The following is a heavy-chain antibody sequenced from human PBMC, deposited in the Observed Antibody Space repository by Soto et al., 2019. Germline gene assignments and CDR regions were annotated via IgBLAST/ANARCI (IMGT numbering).Heavy chain of an antibody. CDR2: ISAYNGNT. CDR3: AREPWLFSIQKGTYFYY. CDR1: GYTFTSYG. Sequence: QVQLVQSGAEVKKPGASVKVSCKASGYTFTSYGISWVRQAPGQGLEWMGWISAYNGNTNYAQKLQGRVTMNTDTSTSTAYMELRSLRSDDTAVYYCAREPWLFSIQKGTYFYYWGQGPLVTVSS. V-gene: IGHV1-18*01. J-gene: IGHJ4*02. D-gene: IGHD3-22*01.